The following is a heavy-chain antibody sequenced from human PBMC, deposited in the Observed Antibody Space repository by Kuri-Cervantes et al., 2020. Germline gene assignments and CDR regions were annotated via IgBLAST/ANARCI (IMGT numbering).Heavy chain of an antibody. Sequence: GGSLRLSCAASGFTFSSYAMHWVRQAPGKGLEYVSAISSNGGRTYCANSVKGRFTISRDNSKNTLYLQMGSLRAEDMAVYYCARGRRTFYYDSSAHYGAFDIWGQGTMVTVSS. CDR2: ISSNGGRT. J-gene: IGHJ3*02. CDR1: GFTFSSYA. V-gene: IGHV3-64*01. D-gene: IGHD3-22*01. CDR3: ARGRRTFYYDSSAHYGAFDI.